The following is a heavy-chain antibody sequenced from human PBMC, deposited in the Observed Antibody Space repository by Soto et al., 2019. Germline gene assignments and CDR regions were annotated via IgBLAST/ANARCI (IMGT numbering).Heavy chain of an antibody. D-gene: IGHD2-15*01. CDR3: ARGLSVAAVDY. CDR2: MNPNSGNT. J-gene: IGHJ4*02. Sequence: GASVKVSCKASGGTFSSYDINWVRQATGQGLEWMGWMNPNSGNTGYAQKFQGRVTMTRNTSISTAYMELSSLRSEDTAVYYCARGLSVAAVDYWGQGTLVTVSS. CDR1: GGTFSSYD. V-gene: IGHV1-8*01.